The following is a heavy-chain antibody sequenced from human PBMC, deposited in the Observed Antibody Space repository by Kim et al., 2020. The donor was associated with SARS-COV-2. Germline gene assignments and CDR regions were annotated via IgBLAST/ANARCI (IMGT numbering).Heavy chain of an antibody. CDR2: INHSGST. Sequence: SETLSLTCAVYGGSFSGYYWSWIRQPPGKGLEWIGEINHSGSTNYNPSLKSRVTISVDTSKNQFSLKLSSVTAADTAVYYCARGLYNWNDQRKNWYFDLWGRGTLVTVSS. CDR1: GGSFSGYY. J-gene: IGHJ2*01. V-gene: IGHV4-34*01. CDR3: ARGLYNWNDQRKNWYFDL. D-gene: IGHD1-1*01.